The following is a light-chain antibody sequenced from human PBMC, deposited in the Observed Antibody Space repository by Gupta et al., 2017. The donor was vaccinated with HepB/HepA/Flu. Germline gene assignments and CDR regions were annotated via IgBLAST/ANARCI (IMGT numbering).Light chain of an antibody. CDR3: QQRSNWPLVT. J-gene: IGKJ5*01. CDR1: QSVSLS. Sequence: EIVMTQFLATLPLSLGERVTLPCRASQSVSLSLAWYQQKPGQAPRLLVYDAFTRAAGVPARFSGSGSGTDFTLTISRLEPEDFAVYYCQQRSNWPLVTFGQGTRLDIK. CDR2: DAF. V-gene: IGKV3-11*01.